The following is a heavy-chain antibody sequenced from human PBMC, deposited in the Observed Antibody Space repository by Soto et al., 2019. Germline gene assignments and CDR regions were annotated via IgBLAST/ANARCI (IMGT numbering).Heavy chain of an antibody. CDR2: ISGGGGTT. D-gene: IGHD3-9*01. V-gene: IGHV3-23*01. J-gene: IGHJ6*02. CDR1: GFTFSSYA. Sequence: EVQLLESGGGLVQPGGSLRLSCAASGFTFSSYAMSWVRQAPGKGLEWVSAISGGGGTTYYADSVKGRFTISRDNSKNTLYLQMNSVRAEDTAVYYCAKNVWGITIFGGMDVWGQGTTVTVSS. CDR3: AKNVWGITIFGGMDV.